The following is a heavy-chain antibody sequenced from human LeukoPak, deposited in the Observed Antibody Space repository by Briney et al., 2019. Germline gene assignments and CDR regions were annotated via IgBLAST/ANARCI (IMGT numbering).Heavy chain of an antibody. CDR3: ARGGEYSGYDYPDY. Sequence: SETLSLTCTVSGGSISSYYWGRIRQPPGKGLEWIGSIYYSGSTYYNPSLKSRVTISVDTSKNQFSLKLSSVTAADTAVYYCARGGEYSGYDYPDYWGQGTLVTVSS. CDR1: GGSISSYY. D-gene: IGHD5-12*01. J-gene: IGHJ4*02. V-gene: IGHV4-39*01. CDR2: IYYSGST.